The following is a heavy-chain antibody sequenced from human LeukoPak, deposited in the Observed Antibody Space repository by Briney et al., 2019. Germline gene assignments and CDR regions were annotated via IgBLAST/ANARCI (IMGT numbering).Heavy chain of an antibody. D-gene: IGHD4-11*01. CDR1: GFTFSSYD. J-gene: IGHJ6*02. CDR2: IWHDGNRK. CDR3: ARDRSNSHMDV. V-gene: IGHV3-33*01. Sequence: PGGSPRLSCAASGFTFSSYDMHWVRRAPGKGLEWVASIWHDGNRKYHADSVEGRFTISRDNSKYTLYLQMNSLRAEDTAVYYCARDRSNSHMDVWGQGTTVTVSS.